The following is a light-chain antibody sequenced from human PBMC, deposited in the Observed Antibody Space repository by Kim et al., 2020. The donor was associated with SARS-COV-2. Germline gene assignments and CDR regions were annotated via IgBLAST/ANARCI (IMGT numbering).Light chain of an antibody. CDR2: YDS. CDR3: QVWDSSSDHPWV. Sequence: SYELTQPPSVSVAPGKTAWITCGGDNIGRKSVHWYQQKPGQAPVLVIYYDSDRPSGIPERFSGSNSGNTATLTISRVEAGDEADYYCQVWDSSSDHPWVFGGGTKLTVL. J-gene: IGLJ3*02. CDR1: NIGRKS. V-gene: IGLV3-21*04.